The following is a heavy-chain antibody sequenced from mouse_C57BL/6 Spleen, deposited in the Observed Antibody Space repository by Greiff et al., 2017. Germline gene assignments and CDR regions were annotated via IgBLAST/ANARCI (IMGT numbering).Heavy chain of an antibody. J-gene: IGHJ2*01. Sequence: EVMLVESGGGLVKPGGSLKLSRAASGFTFSSYAMSWVRQTPEKRLEWVATISYGGSYTYYPDNVKGRFTISRDNAKNNLYLQMSHLKSEDTAMYYCARDYGKDYFDYWGQGTTLTVAS. CDR3: ARDYGKDYFDY. D-gene: IGHD1-1*01. CDR1: GFTFSSYA. CDR2: ISYGGSYT. V-gene: IGHV5-4*01.